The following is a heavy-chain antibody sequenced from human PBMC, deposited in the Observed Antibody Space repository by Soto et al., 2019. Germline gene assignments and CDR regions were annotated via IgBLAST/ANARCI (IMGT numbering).Heavy chain of an antibody. CDR2: IYYSGTT. V-gene: IGHV4-39*01. J-gene: IGHJ4*02. CDR3: GRLDLSFGGTGFFDS. CDR1: GASVRSRTNY. D-gene: IGHD2-15*01. Sequence: QVQLQESGPGLVKPSETLSLSCTVSGASVRSRTNYWGWIRQPPGKGLERIGSIYYSGTTYYNPSLKSRVTISVDLSKNHFSLKLGSVTAADTAIYYCGRLDLSFGGTGFFDSWGQGTLVTVSS.